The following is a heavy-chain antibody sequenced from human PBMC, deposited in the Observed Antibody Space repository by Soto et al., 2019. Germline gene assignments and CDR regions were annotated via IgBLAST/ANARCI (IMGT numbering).Heavy chain of an antibody. CDR2: IYYSGST. V-gene: IGHV4-28*01. CDR3: ASARFLDLGEVDY. CDR1: GYSISSSNW. Sequence: PSETLSLTRAVSGYSISSSNWWGWIRQPPGKGLEWIGYIYYSGSTYYNPSLKSRVTMSVDTSKNQFSLKLSSVTAVDTAVYYCASARFLDLGEVDYWGQGTLVTVSS. J-gene: IGHJ4*02. D-gene: IGHD3-3*01.